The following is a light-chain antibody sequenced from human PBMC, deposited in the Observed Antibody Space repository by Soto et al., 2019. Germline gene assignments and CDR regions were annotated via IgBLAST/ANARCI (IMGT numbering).Light chain of an antibody. J-gene: IGKJ1*01. CDR1: QSVNSY. Sequence: PSSLSASVGDRVTITCRTSQSVNSYLNWYQQKPGKAPKFLIYAASSLQSGVPSRFSGSGSGTDFTLTISSLQPEDFATYYCLLDFRYFWAFGQGTKVDIK. CDR2: AAS. CDR3: LLDFRYFWA. V-gene: IGKV1-39*02.